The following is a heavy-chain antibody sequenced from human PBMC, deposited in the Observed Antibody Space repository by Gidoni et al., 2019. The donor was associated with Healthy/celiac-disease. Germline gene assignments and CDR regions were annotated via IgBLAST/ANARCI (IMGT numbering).Heavy chain of an antibody. V-gene: IGHV1-46*01. D-gene: IGHD2-2*01. J-gene: IGHJ5*02. CDR2: INPSGGST. Sequence: QVQLVHPGAEVKTPGASVTVSCKASGYTFTSYYMPWVRQAPGQGLEWMGIINPSGGSTSYAQKFQGRVTMTRDTSTSTVYMELSSLRSEDTAVDYCAREIVVVPAAMEAKAIRFDPWGQGTLVTVSS. CDR1: GYTFTSYY. CDR3: AREIVVVPAAMEAKAIRFDP.